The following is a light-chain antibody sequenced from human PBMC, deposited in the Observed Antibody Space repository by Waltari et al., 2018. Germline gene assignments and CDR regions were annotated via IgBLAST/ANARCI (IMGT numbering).Light chain of an antibody. V-gene: IGKV3D-15*01. CDR3: EQYNNWPPWT. Sequence: EIVMTQSPATLSVSPGVRATLSCRASQSVSRDLAWYQQKPGQAPRHLIYGASTRATGIPARFSGSGSGTEFTLTISSLQSEDFAVYYCEQYNNWPPWTFGQGTKVEIK. CDR2: GAS. J-gene: IGKJ1*01. CDR1: QSVSRD.